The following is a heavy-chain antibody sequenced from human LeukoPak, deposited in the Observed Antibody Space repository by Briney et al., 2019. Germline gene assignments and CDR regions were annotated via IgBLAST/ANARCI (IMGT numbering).Heavy chain of an antibody. D-gene: IGHD6-19*01. V-gene: IGHV3-23*01. J-gene: IGHJ5*02. Sequence: GGSLRLPCAASGFTFSNYDMSWVRQAPGKGLEWVSSISDSGGSTYYADSVKGRFTISRDNSKNTLYLQMTNLRAADTAVYYCAKDLSRAVAADWFDPWNQGSLATVSS. CDR3: AKDLSRAVAADWFDP. CDR1: GFTFSNYD. CDR2: ISDSGGST.